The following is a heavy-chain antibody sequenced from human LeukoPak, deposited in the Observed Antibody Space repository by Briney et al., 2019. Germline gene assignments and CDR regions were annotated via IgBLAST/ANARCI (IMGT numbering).Heavy chain of an antibody. CDR2: INPNSGGT. V-gene: IGHV1-2*02. Sequence: GASVKVSCKASGYTFTGYYMHWVRQAPGQGLEWMGWINPNSGGTNYAQKFQGRVTMTRDTSTSTVYMELSSLRSEDTAVYYCAREGHSRSSVLFDPWGQGTLVTVSS. J-gene: IGHJ5*02. CDR3: AREGHSRSSVLFDP. D-gene: IGHD2-21*01. CDR1: GYTFTGYY.